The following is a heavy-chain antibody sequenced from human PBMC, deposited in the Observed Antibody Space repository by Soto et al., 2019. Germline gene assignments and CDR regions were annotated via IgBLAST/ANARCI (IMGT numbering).Heavy chain of an antibody. CDR1: GFTFSSYA. J-gene: IGHJ4*02. CDR3: AREKPDGIED. V-gene: IGHV3-30-3*01. CDR2: ISYDGSNK. Sequence: QVQLVESGGGVVQPGRSLRLSCAASGFTFSSYAMHWVRQAPGKGLEWVAVISYDGSNKYYADSVKGRFTISRDNSKNTLYLQMNSLRAEDTAVYSCAREKPDGIEDWGQGSLVTVSS.